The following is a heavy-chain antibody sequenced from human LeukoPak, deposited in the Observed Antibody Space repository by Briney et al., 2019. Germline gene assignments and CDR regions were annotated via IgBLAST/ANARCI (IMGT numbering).Heavy chain of an antibody. CDR1: GFTFSNYG. J-gene: IGHJ4*02. CDR3: AREWGRIAVAGGPGY. V-gene: IGHV3-33*01. CDR2: IWYDGRTK. D-gene: IGHD6-19*01. Sequence: GGSLRLSCEVSGFTFSNYGVHWVRQAPGKGLEWLALIWYDGRTKFHADSVKGRFTISRDSSANTLYLQMSSLRVEDTAVYYCAREWGRIAVAGGPGYWGQGARVTVSS.